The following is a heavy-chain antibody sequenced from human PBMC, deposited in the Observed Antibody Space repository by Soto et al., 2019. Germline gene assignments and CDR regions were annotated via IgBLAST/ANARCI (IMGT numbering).Heavy chain of an antibody. CDR1: GFTFSSYS. D-gene: IGHD7-27*01. V-gene: IGHV3-21*01. Sequence: GGSLRLSCAASGFTFSSYSMNWVRQAPGKGLEWVSSISSNSSYIYYADSVKGRFTISRDNAKNSLYLQMNSLRAEDQAVYYCGRDRGGGENDWFDPWGQGTLVTVSS. CDR3: GRDRGGGENDWFDP. J-gene: IGHJ5*02. CDR2: ISSNSSYI.